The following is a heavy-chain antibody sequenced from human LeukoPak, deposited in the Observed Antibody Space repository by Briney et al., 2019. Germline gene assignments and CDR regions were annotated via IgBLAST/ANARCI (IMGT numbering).Heavy chain of an antibody. D-gene: IGHD7-27*01. Sequence: GGSLRLSCAASGFSFSTYSMNWVRHAPGKGLQWVSYISSGSSAIYYTDSVKGRFTITRDDAKNSVYLQMNSLRTEDTAVYYCGTGDPRFDYWGQGILVTVSS. CDR3: GTGDPRFDY. V-gene: IGHV3-48*01. CDR1: GFSFSTYS. J-gene: IGHJ4*02. CDR2: ISSGSSAI.